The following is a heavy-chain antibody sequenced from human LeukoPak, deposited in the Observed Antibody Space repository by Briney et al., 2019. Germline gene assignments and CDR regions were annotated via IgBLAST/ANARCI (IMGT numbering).Heavy chain of an antibody. V-gene: IGHV3-30*03. Sequence: PGGSLRLSCAASGFGFSNYGMHWVRQAPCKGLEWVAVISFDGTNYYYRDSVKGRFTISRDNSKSTLYLQMNSLRAEDTAVYYCARDGPAYSGSYESQVDAFDIWGQGTMVTVSS. CDR2: ISFDGTNY. D-gene: IGHD1-26*01. CDR1: GFGFSNYG. J-gene: IGHJ3*02. CDR3: ARDGPAYSGSYESQVDAFDI.